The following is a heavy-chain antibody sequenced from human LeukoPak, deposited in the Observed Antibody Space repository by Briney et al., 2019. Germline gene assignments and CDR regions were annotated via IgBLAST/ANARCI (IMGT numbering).Heavy chain of an antibody. Sequence: GGSLRLSCAASGFPFSSYWVHWVRQAPGKGLVWVSRINTDGSTTTYADSVKGRLTISRDNAKNTVYLQMNSLRADDTALYYCVKDRPNWATDYWGQGTLVTVSS. CDR3: VKDRPNWATDY. V-gene: IGHV3-74*01. CDR1: GFPFSSYW. CDR2: INTDGSTT. J-gene: IGHJ4*02. D-gene: IGHD7-27*01.